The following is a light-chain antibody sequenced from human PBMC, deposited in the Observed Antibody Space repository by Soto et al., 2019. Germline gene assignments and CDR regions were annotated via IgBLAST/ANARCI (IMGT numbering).Light chain of an antibody. CDR3: QQRSSWPPALS. CDR2: DAS. J-gene: IGKJ4*01. CDR1: QSVRSF. V-gene: IGKV3-11*01. Sequence: EIVLTQAPATLSLSPGERASLSCRASQSVRSFLAWYQQEPGQAPRLLIYDASNRATGVPGRFSGSGSGTDFTLTISSLEPEDFAVYYCQQRSSWPPALSFGGGTKVDIK.